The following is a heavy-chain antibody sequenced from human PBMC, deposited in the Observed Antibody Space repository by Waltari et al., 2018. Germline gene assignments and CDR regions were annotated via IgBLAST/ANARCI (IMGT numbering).Heavy chain of an antibody. CDR1: GFTFSTYW. CDR2: INQDGIDK. CDR3: ARYDLGPYYYYGMDV. D-gene: IGHD7-27*01. Sequence: EVQLVESGGGLVQPGGSLRLSCAASGFTFSTYWMGRGRQAPGKGREWVANINQDGIDKYYVDSVKGRFTISRDNAKNSLYLQMNSLRPEDTAVYYCARYDLGPYYYYGMDVWGQGTTVTASS. J-gene: IGHJ6*02. V-gene: IGHV3-7*01.